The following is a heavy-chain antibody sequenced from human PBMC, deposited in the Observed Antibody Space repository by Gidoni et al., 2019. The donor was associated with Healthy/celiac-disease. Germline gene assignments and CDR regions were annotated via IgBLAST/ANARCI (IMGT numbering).Heavy chain of an antibody. CDR3: ARGPKMVRGVLFDY. Sequence: QVQLQQWGAGLLKPSETLSLTCAVYGGSFSGYYWTWIRQPPGKGLEWIGEINHSGNTHYNPSLKNRVTISVDTPNNQFSLKLSSVTAADTAVYYCARGPKMVRGVLFDYWGQGTLVTVSS. J-gene: IGHJ4*02. V-gene: IGHV4-34*01. CDR2: INHSGNT. D-gene: IGHD3-10*01. CDR1: GGSFSGYY.